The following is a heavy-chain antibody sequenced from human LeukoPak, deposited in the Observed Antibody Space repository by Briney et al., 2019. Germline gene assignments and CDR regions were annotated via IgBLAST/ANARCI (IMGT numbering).Heavy chain of an antibody. CDR3: AKDFVVVPGNVNYFDY. Sequence: PGGSLRLSCAVSGFTFSSYGMSWVRQAPGKGLEWVSAISGSGGSTYYADSVKGRFTISRDNFKNTLYLQMNSLRAEDTAVYYCAKDFVVVPGNVNYFDYWGQGTLVTVSS. CDR1: GFTFSSYG. D-gene: IGHD2-21*02. J-gene: IGHJ4*02. CDR2: ISGSGGST. V-gene: IGHV3-23*01.